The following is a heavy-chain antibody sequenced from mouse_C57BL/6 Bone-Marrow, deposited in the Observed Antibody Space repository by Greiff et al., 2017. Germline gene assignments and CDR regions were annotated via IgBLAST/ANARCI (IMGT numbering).Heavy chain of an antibody. Sequence: VQLQQSGAELVRPGTSVKVSCKASGYAFTNYLIEWVKQRPGQGLEWIGVINPGSGGTNYNEKFKGKATLTADKSSSTAYMQLSSLTSEDSAVYFCARGWLPNLFYAMDYWGQGTSVTVSS. V-gene: IGHV1-54*01. CDR1: GYAFTNYL. CDR2: INPGSGGT. J-gene: IGHJ4*01. CDR3: ARGWLPNLFYAMDY. D-gene: IGHD2-2*01.